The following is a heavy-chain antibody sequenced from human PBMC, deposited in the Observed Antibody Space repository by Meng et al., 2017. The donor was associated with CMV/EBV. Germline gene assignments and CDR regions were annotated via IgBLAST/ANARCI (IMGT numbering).Heavy chain of an antibody. CDR1: GGSFSGYY. CDR3: ASSLTYPDY. CDR2: INHSGST. J-gene: IGHJ4*02. Sequence: QVRRQAWGAGLLEPSETLSLTCSGYGGSFSGYYWSWIRQPPGKGLEWIGEINHSGSTNYNPSLKIRVTISVDTSKNQFSLKLSSVTAADTAVYYCASSLTYPDYWGQGTLVTVSS. V-gene: IGHV4-34*01. D-gene: IGHD2-15*01.